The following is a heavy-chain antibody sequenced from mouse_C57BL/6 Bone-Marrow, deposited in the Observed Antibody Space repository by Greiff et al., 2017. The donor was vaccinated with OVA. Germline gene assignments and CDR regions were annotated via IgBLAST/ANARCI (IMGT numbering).Heavy chain of an antibody. CDR1: GYTFTSYW. CDR3: ARSTMVTSSYFDY. V-gene: IGHV1-72*01. Sequence: QVQLQQPGAELVKPGASVKLSCKASGYTFTSYWMHWVKQRPGRGLEWIGRIDPNSGGTKYNEKFKSKATLTVDKPSSTAYMQLSSLPSEDSAVYNGARSTMVTSSYFDYWGQGTTLTVSS. J-gene: IGHJ2*01. CDR2: IDPNSGGT. D-gene: IGHD2-2*01.